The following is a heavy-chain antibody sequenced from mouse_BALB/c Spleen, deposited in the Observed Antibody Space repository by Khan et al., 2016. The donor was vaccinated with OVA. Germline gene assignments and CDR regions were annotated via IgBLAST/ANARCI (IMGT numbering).Heavy chain of an antibody. Sequence: QVQLQQPGGEVIRPGTSVKVSCKASGYAFTHYLIEWVKQRPGQGLEWIGVINPGSGSTNYNEKFKGKAILTADKSSSTAYMQLSSLTSDDSAVYFCARDDYGNFLYFDYWGKGTTLTVSS. V-gene: IGHV1-54*01. J-gene: IGHJ2*01. CDR2: INPGSGST. CDR1: GYAFTHYL. D-gene: IGHD2-1*01. CDR3: ARDDYGNFLYFDY.